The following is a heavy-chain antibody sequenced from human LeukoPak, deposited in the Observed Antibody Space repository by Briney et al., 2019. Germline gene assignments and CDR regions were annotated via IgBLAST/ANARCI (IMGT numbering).Heavy chain of an antibody. J-gene: IGHJ6*02. CDR3: ARHNYDFWSGVNIYYYYYGMDV. Sequence: ETLSLTCTVSGGSISSSSYYWGWVRQAPGKGLEWVANIKQDGSEKYYVDSVKGRFTISRDNAKNSLYLQMNSLRAEDTAVYYCARHNYDFWSGVNIYYYYYGMDVWGQGTTVTVSS. CDR2: IKQDGSEK. D-gene: IGHD3-3*01. V-gene: IGHV3-7*01. CDR1: GGSISSSSYY.